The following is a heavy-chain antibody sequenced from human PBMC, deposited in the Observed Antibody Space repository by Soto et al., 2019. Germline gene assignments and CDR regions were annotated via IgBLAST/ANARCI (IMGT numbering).Heavy chain of an antibody. D-gene: IGHD2-2*01. V-gene: IGHV5-51*01. CDR2: IFPADSDT. CDR1: GYSFSNYW. Sequence: GESLKISCKGSGYSFSNYWIAWVRQMPGKGLEWMGIIFPADSDTKYSPSFQGQVTISADKSISTAYLQWSSLKASDTAMYYCSSSSCQGWFDPWGQGTLVTVSS. CDR3: SSSSCQGWFDP. J-gene: IGHJ5*02.